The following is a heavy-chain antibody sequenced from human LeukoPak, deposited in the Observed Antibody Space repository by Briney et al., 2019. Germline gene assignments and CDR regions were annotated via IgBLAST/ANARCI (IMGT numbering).Heavy chain of an antibody. J-gene: IGHJ4*02. D-gene: IGHD3-10*01. CDR2: VIPIFGTA. V-gene: IGHV1-69*05. CDR3: ATSGTMVRGVHFDY. CDR1: GVTFSSYA. Sequence: SVKVSCKASGVTFSSYAISWVRQAPGQGLEWMGRVIPIFGTANYAQKFQGRVTITTDESTSTAYMELSSLRSEDTAVYYCATSGTMVRGVHFDYWGQGTLVTVSS.